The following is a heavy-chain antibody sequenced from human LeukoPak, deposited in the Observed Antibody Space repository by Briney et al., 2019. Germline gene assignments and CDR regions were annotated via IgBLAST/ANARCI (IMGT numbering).Heavy chain of an antibody. V-gene: IGHV4-4*07. Sequence: SETLSLTCTVSGGSISSYYWSWIRQPAGKGLEWIGRIYTSGSTNYNPSLKSRVTMSVDTSKNQFSLKLSSVTAADTAVYYCARDRFVVVPADFYYYYGMDVWGQGTTVTVSS. J-gene: IGHJ6*02. CDR3: ARDRFVVVPADFYYYYGMDV. CDR1: GGSISSYY. D-gene: IGHD2-2*01. CDR2: IYTSGST.